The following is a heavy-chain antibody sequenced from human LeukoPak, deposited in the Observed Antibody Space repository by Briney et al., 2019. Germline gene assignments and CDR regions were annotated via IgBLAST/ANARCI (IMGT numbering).Heavy chain of an antibody. CDR1: GGSFSGYY. D-gene: IGHD3-10*01. CDR2: INHSGST. Sequence: SETLSLTCAVYGGSFSGYYRSWIRQPPGKGLEWIGEINHSGSTNYNPSLKSRVTISVDTSKNQFSLKLSSVTAADTAVYYCARDRDEYYYGSGYYYYMDVWGKGTTVTVSS. J-gene: IGHJ6*03. V-gene: IGHV4-34*01. CDR3: ARDRDEYYYGSGYYYYMDV.